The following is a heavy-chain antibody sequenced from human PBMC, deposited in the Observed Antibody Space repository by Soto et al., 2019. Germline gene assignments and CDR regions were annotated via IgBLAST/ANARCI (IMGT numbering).Heavy chain of an antibody. CDR2: INHSGNS. D-gene: IGHD3-9*01. J-gene: IGHJ3*02. CDR3: ARGGSNDWQVAFDI. CDR1: GGSFSTYY. V-gene: IGHV4-34*01. Sequence: PSETLSLTCVVSGGSFSTYYYNWIRQSPGKGLEWIGEINHSGNSNYSPSLKSRVTMSLDTSKNQFSLKLTSVTAADTAVYYCARGGSNDWQVAFDIWRQGTMVTVSS.